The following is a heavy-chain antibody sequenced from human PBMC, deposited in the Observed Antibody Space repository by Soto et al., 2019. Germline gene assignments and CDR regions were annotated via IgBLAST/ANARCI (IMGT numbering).Heavy chain of an antibody. J-gene: IGHJ5*02. Sequence: QLQLQESGSGLVKPSQTLSLTCAVSGGSLDSGGYSWNWIRQPPGKGLEWIGYIYHTGAAHYNASIEGRVSLSVDMSKNQFSLQMTSVTAADTAVYYCVRASYILPFDPWGQGIFVTVSS. V-gene: IGHV4-30-2*01. D-gene: IGHD2-21*01. CDR2: IYHTGAA. CDR1: GGSLDSGGYS. CDR3: VRASYILPFDP.